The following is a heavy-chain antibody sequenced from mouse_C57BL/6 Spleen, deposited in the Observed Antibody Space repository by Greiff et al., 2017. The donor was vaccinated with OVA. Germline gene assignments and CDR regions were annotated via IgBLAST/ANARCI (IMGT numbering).Heavy chain of an antibody. CDR1: GYTFTSYG. V-gene: IGHV1-81*01. CDR2: IYPRSGNT. CDR3: ASYDLAY. J-gene: IGHJ3*01. D-gene: IGHD2-3*01. Sequence: QVQLQQSGAELARPGASVKLSCKASGYTFTSYGISWVKQRTGQGLEWIGEIYPRSGNTYYNEKFKGKATLTADKSSSTAYMELRSLTSEDSAVYFCASYDLAYWGQGTLVTVSA.